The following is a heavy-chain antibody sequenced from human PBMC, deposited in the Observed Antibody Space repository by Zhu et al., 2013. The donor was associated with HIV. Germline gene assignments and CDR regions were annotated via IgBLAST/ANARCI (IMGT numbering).Heavy chain of an antibody. V-gene: IGHV1-2*02. CDR1: GYTFTNYF. J-gene: IGHJ5*02. D-gene: IGHD2-8*02. CDR3: DENXTGGTSASWVDP. Sequence: QAQLVQSGTEVKKPGASVKVSCKASGYTFTNYFIHWVRQAPGQGLEWMGWLNPNTGGTNFAQNFQGRLTVTRDSSINTAYMELSSLRSDDTAVYFCDENXTGGTSASWVDPVGPGNPGHGLL. CDR2: LNPNTGGT.